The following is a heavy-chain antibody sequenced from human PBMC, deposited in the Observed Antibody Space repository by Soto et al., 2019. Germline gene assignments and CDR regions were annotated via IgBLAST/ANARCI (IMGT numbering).Heavy chain of an antibody. CDR2: ISAYNGNT. Sequence: ASVKVSCKASGYTFTSYGISWVRQAPGQGLEWMGWISAYNGNTNYAQKLQDRVTMTTDTSTSTAYMELSSLRSEDTAVYYCAASFSPLTTLDYWGQGTLVTVSS. CDR1: GYTFTSYG. D-gene: IGHD4-17*01. CDR3: AASFSPLTTLDY. J-gene: IGHJ4*02. V-gene: IGHV1-18*01.